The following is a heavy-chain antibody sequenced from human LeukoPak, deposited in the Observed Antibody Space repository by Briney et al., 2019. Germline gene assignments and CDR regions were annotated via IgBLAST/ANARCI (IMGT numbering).Heavy chain of an antibody. D-gene: IGHD6-13*01. CDR1: GVSISSGGYS. Sequence: SETLSLTCAVSGVSISSGGYSWSWIRQPPGKGLEWNGYIYHSGSTYYNPSLKSRVTISVDRSKNQFSLKLSSVTAADTAVYYCARVIAAAGTDWFDPWGQGTLVTVSS. J-gene: IGHJ5*02. CDR2: IYHSGST. CDR3: ARVIAAAGTDWFDP. V-gene: IGHV4-30-2*01.